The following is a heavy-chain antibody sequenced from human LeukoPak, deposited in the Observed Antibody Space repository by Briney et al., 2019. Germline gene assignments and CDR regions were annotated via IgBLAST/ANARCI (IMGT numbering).Heavy chain of an antibody. CDR2: GHLDGRT. CDR1: GGSVTSTNW. CDR3: AREGGFYRPLDY. V-gene: IGHV4-4*02. D-gene: IGHD3-3*01. Sequence: SETLSLTCDVSGGSVTSTNWWTWVRQPPGKGLEWIGEGHLDGRTNYNPSLKSRLIMSVDLPENHISLQLNSVTAADTAVYYCAREGGFYRPLDYSGQGTLVTVSS. J-gene: IGHJ4*02.